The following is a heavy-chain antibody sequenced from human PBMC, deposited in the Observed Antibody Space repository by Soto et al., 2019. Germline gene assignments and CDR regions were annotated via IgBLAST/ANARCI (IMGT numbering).Heavy chain of an antibody. CDR3: ARDLPKVVRGVYYYYYGMDV. D-gene: IGHD3-10*01. V-gene: IGHV3-48*02. J-gene: IGHJ6*02. CDR1: GFTFSSYS. CDR2: ISSSSSTI. Sequence: GGSLRLSCAASGFTFSSYSMNWVRQAPGKGLEWVSYISSSSSTIYYADSVKGRFTISRDNAKNSLYLQMNSQRDEDTAVYYCARDLPKVVRGVYYYYYGMDVWGQGTTVTVSS.